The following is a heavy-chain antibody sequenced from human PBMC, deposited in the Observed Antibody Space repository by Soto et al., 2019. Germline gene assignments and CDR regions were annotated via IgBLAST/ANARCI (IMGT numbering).Heavy chain of an antibody. V-gene: IGHV4-30-4*01. CDR1: GASINNNDYY. Sequence: SETLSLTCTVPGASINNNDYYWSWIRQTPGKGLEWIGYVYYSGTTDYIPSLKSRLSMSIDKSQNQFTLKLNSVTAADTATYYCARMSYSYDKWYFDLWGRGTLVTVSS. CDR3: ARMSYSYDKWYFDL. J-gene: IGHJ2*01. D-gene: IGHD3-22*01. CDR2: VYYSGTT.